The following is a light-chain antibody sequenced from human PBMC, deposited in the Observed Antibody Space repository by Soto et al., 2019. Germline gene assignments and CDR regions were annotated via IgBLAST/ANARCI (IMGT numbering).Light chain of an antibody. V-gene: IGKV3-20*01. Sequence: EIVLTQSPGTLSLSPGERATLSCRASQSSDNYYLAWYQQKPGQAPRLLIFGASTRATGVPDRFSGSGSGTDFTLTIRRLEPEDFALYYCQHFTNSRWTFGQGTKVESK. CDR3: QHFTNSRWT. J-gene: IGKJ1*01. CDR2: GAS. CDR1: QSSDNYY.